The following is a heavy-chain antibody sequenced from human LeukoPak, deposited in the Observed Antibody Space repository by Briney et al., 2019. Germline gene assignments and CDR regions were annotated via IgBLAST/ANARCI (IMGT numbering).Heavy chain of an antibody. D-gene: IGHD3-22*01. Sequence: GGSLRLSCAASGFTFSSYWMSWVRPAPGKGLEWVANIKQDGSEKYYVDSVKGRFTISRDNAKNSLYLQMNSLRAEDTAVYYCARDRTYYDSSGYYGYYYYMDVWGKGTTVTVSS. CDR2: IKQDGSEK. V-gene: IGHV3-7*01. J-gene: IGHJ6*03. CDR3: ARDRTYYDSSGYYGYYYYMDV. CDR1: GFTFSSYW.